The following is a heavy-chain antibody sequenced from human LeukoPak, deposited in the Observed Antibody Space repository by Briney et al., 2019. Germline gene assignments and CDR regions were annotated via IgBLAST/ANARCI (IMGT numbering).Heavy chain of an antibody. CDR2: ISSSGIAM. CDR3: ARDRSHDDAFDG. Sequence: GSLRLSREASGFSFSYYNFNWVRQAPGKGLEGVSSISSSGIAMYYEDSLKCPFTISRDNANNSLYLHMSSLRVEDTAVYYCARDRSHDDAFDGWGQGTMVTVSS. D-gene: IGHD3-16*01. V-gene: IGHV3-21*01. J-gene: IGHJ3*01. CDR1: GFSFSYYN.